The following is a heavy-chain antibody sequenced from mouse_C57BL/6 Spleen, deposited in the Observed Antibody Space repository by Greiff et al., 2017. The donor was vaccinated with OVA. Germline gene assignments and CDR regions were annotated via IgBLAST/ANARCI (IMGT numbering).Heavy chain of an antibody. Sequence: EVKLMESGGGLVKPGGSLKLSCAASGFTFSDYGMHWVRQAPEKGLEWVAYISSGSSTIYYADTVKGRFTISRDNAKNTLFLQMTSLRSEDTAMYYCARETLATDYAMDYWGQGTSVTVSS. V-gene: IGHV5-17*01. J-gene: IGHJ4*01. CDR1: GFTFSDYG. CDR3: ARETLATDYAMDY. CDR2: ISSGSSTI. D-gene: IGHD1-1*01.